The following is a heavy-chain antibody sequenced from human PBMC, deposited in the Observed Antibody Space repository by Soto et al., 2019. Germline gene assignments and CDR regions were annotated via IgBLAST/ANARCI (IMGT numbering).Heavy chain of an antibody. J-gene: IGHJ6*03. CDR2: IIPILGIA. CDR1: GGTFSSYT. V-gene: IGHV1-69*02. CDR3: ASPSGIVVVPAAMDYYYMDV. Sequence: SVKVSCKASGGTFSSYTISWVRQAPGQGLEWMGRIIPILGIANYAQKFQGRVTITADKSTSTAYMELSSLRSEDTAVYYCASPSGIVVVPAAMDYYYMDVWGKGTTVTVSS. D-gene: IGHD2-2*01.